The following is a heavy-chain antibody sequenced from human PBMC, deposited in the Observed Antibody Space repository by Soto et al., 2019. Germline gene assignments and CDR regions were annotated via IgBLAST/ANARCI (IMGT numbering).Heavy chain of an antibody. CDR1: GFTVRSNY. Sequence: GASLRRSSADSGFTVRSNYLSLVRQAQGKGLEWVSVIYSGGSTYYADSVKGRFTISRDNSKNTLYLQMNSLRAEDTAVYYCARDFGYDILTGYRNDYWGQGT. J-gene: IGHJ4*02. V-gene: IGHV3-66*01. CDR2: IYSGGST. D-gene: IGHD3-9*01. CDR3: ARDFGYDILTGYRNDY.